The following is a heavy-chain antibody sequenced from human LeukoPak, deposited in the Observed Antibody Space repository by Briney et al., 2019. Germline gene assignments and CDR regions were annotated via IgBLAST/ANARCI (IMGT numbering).Heavy chain of an antibody. J-gene: IGHJ3*02. D-gene: IGHD2-15*01. CDR2: SSYI. CDR3: ARDKGHIVVVVAAIDAFDI. Sequence: SSYIYYADSVKGRFTISRDNAKNSLYLQMNSLRAEDTAVYYCARDKGHIVVVVAAIDAFDIWGQGTMVTVSS. V-gene: IGHV3-21*01.